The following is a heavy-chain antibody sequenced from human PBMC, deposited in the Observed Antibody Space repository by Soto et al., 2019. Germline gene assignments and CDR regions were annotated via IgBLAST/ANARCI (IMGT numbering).Heavy chain of an antibody. CDR1: GYTFTSYA. D-gene: IGHD1-7*01. CDR3: ARVTGTTGGSDP. CDR2: INAGNGNT. J-gene: IGHJ5*02. V-gene: IGHV1-3*01. Sequence: ASVKVSCKASGYTFTSYAMHWVRQAPGQRLEWMGWINAGNGNTKYSRKFQGRVTITRDTSASTAYMELSSLRSEDTAVYYCARVTGTTGGSDPWGQGTLVTVSS.